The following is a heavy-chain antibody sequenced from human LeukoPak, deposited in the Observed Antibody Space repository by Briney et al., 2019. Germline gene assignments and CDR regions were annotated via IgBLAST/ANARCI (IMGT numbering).Heavy chain of an antibody. Sequence: ASVKVSCKASGYTFTSYGISWVRQAPGQGLEWMGWISAYNGNTNYAQKLQGRVTMTTDTSTSTAYMELRSLRSDDTAVYYCARDVVGYCSSTSCYGPGGYWGQGTLVTVSS. D-gene: IGHD2-2*01. CDR1: GYTFTSYG. V-gene: IGHV1-18*01. CDR3: ARDVVGYCSSTSCYGPGGY. J-gene: IGHJ4*02. CDR2: ISAYNGNT.